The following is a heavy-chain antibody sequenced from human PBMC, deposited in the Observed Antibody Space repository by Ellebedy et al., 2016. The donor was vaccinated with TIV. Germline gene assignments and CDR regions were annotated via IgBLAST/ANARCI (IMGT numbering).Heavy chain of an antibody. CDR3: ARLISSSAASYYYYYYGMDV. CDR1: GGSISSYY. V-gene: IGHV4-59*08. D-gene: IGHD6-6*01. Sequence: SETLSLTCTVSGGSISSYYWSWIRQPPGKGLEWIGYIYYSGSTNYNPSLKSRVTILVDTSKNQFSLKLSSVTAADTAVYYCARLISSSAASYYYYYYGMDVWGQGTTVTVSS. J-gene: IGHJ6*02. CDR2: IYYSGST.